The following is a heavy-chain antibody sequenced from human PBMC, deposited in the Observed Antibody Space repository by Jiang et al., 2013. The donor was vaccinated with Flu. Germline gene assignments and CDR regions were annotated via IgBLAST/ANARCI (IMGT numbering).Heavy chain of an antibody. D-gene: IGHD5-18*01. CDR3: ARILRYSYGRGDGYYFES. V-gene: IGHV2-70*11. CDR2: IDWDDDK. J-gene: IGHJ4*02. Sequence: KPTQTLTLTCTFSGFSLSTNGMCVDWIRQPPGKALEWLARIDWDDDKNYSTSLKTRLTVSKDTSKNQVVLTMTNMDPVDTATYYCARILRYSYGRGDGYYFESWGQGTLVTVSS. CDR1: GFSLSTNGMC.